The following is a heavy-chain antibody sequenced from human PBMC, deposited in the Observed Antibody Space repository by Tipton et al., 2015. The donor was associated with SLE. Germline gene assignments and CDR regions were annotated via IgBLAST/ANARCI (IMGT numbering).Heavy chain of an antibody. D-gene: IGHD3-10*01. CDR2: ISYDGSNK. Sequence: SLRLSCAASRFTFSIYAMHWVRLAPGKGLEWVAVISYDGSNKYYADSVKGRFTISRDNAKNSLYLQMNSLRAEDTAVYYCARDSPRGGFDYWGQGTLVTVSS. V-gene: IGHV3-30*04. J-gene: IGHJ4*02. CDR3: ARDSPRGGFDY. CDR1: RFTFSIYA.